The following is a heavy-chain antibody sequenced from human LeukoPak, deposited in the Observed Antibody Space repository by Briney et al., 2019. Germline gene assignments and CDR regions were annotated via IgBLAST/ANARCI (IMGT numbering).Heavy chain of an antibody. CDR1: GFTFSTYG. V-gene: IGHV3-30*02. Sequence: AGGSLRLSCAASGFTFSTYGMHWVRQAPGKGLEWVAFIRYDGNNKFYADSVKGRFTISRDNSKNTLYLQMNSLRAEDTAVYYCAKEPWFRDYWGQGTLVTVSS. D-gene: IGHD3-10*01. CDR2: IRYDGNNK. CDR3: AKEPWFRDY. J-gene: IGHJ4*02.